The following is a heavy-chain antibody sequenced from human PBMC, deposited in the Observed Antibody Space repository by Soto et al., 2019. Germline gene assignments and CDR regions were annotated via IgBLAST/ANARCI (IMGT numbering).Heavy chain of an antibody. D-gene: IGHD2-21*02. CDR2: INPSGGDT. V-gene: IGHV1-46*01. Sequence: GASVKVSCKASGYTFTSHYIHWVRQAPGQGLEWMGIINPSGGDTTYAQQFQGRVTMTRDTSTRTVYMELSSLRSEDTAVYYCARASGGHSGWGHWSDPWGQGTLVTVSS. J-gene: IGHJ5*02. CDR3: ARASGGHSGWGHWSDP. CDR1: GYTFTSHY.